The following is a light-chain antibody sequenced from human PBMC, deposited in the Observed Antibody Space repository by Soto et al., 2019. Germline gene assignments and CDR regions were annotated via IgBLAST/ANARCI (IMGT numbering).Light chain of an antibody. V-gene: IGKV3-15*01. Sequence: EIVMTQSPATLSVSPGERVTLSCRASQSVSQSVSSKLAWYQQKPGRAPRLLIHGASTRATGIPARFSGCGSGTEFTLTISSLEPEDFAVYYCQQRSNWPLTFGGGTKVEIK. CDR1: QSVSQSVSSK. J-gene: IGKJ4*01. CDR2: GAS. CDR3: QQRSNWPLT.